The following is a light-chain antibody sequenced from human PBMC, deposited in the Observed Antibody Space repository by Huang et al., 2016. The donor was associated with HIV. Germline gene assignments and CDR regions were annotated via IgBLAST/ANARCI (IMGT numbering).Light chain of an antibody. V-gene: IGKV3-15*01. CDR1: QNIGDN. CDR2: GAS. Sequence: EIVMTQSPATLSVSPGERTTLSCRASQNIGDNLTWYQHKPGQAPRLLIYGASTRATGIPPRFSGSVSGTEFTLTISSLQSEDFAVYYCQQYNNWPPMYTFGQGTKLEIK. J-gene: IGKJ2*01. CDR3: QQYNNWPPMYT.